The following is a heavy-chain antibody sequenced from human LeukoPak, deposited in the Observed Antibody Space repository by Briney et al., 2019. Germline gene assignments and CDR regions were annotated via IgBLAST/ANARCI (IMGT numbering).Heavy chain of an antibody. D-gene: IGHD1-26*01. V-gene: IGHV3-30-3*01. J-gene: IGHJ4*02. CDR1: GFTFSSYA. Sequence: GRSLRLSCAASGFTFSSYAMHWVRQAPGKGLEWVAVISYDGGNKYYADSVKGRFTISRDNSKNTLYLQMNSLRAEDTAVYYCARDRGSYYIGYYFDYWGQGTLVTVSS. CDR2: ISYDGGNK. CDR3: ARDRGSYYIGYYFDY.